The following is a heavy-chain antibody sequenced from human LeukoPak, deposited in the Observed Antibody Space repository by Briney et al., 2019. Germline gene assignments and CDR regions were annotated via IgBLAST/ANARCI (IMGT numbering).Heavy chain of an antibody. CDR1: GFTFSSYE. D-gene: IGHD1-26*01. CDR2: INWNGGST. V-gene: IGHV3-20*04. Sequence: GGSLRLSCAASGFTFSSYEMNWVRQAPGKGLEWVSGINWNGGSTGYADSVKGRFTISRDNAKNSLYLQMNSLRAEDTALYYCARVISGSFLFDYWGQGTLVTVSS. CDR3: ARVISGSFLFDY. J-gene: IGHJ4*02.